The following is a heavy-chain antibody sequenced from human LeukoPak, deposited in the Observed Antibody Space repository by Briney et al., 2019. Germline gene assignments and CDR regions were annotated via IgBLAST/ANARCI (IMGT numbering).Heavy chain of an antibody. J-gene: IGHJ6*02. CDR2: IDPSDSYT. V-gene: IGHV5-10-1*01. CDR1: GYSFTSYW. D-gene: IGHD3-10*01. CDR3: ARLRGYYYGSGSSPYYYYYYGMDV. Sequence: GESLKISCKGSGYSFTSYWISWVRQMPGKGLEWMGRIDPSDSYTNYSPSFQGHVTISADKSISTAYLQWSSLKASDTAMYYCARLRGYYYGSGSSPYYYYYYGMDVWGQGTTVTVSS.